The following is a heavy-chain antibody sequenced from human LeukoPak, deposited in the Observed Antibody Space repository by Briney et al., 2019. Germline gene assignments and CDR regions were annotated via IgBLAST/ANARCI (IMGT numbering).Heavy chain of an antibody. Sequence: SVKVSCKASGGTFSSYAISWVRQAPGQGLEWMGGIIPIFGTANYAQKFQGRVTITADESTSTAYMELSSLRSEDTAVYYCASRAPYGGKRGDFDYWGQGTLLTVSS. CDR2: IIPIFGTA. J-gene: IGHJ4*02. CDR1: GGTFSSYA. CDR3: ASRAPYGGKRGDFDY. D-gene: IGHD4-23*01. V-gene: IGHV1-69*01.